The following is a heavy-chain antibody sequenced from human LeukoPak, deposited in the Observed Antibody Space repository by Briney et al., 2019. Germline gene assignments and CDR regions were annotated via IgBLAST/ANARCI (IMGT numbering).Heavy chain of an antibody. V-gene: IGHV3-30*03. CDR3: ARDLSSYCGGGSCYSSGMDV. D-gene: IGHD2-15*01. J-gene: IGHJ6*04. CDR1: GFTYSSYW. CDR2: ISYDGSNK. Sequence: GGSLRLSCAASGFTYSSYWMSWVRQAPGKGLEWVAVISYDGSNKYYADSVKGRFTISRDNSENTLYLQMNSLRAEDTAVFYCARDLSSYCGGGSCYSSGMDVWGKGTTVTVSS.